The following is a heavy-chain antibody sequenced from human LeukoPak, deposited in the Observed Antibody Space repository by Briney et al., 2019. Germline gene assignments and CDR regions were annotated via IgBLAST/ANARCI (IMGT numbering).Heavy chain of an antibody. CDR2: INPSGGST. CDR3: AREGFPPKISDFWSGLGPYYYGMDV. V-gene: IGHV1-46*01. J-gene: IGHJ6*02. CDR1: GYTFTSYY. D-gene: IGHD3-3*01. Sequence: ASVKVSCEASGYTFTSYYMHWVRQAPGQGLEWMGIINPSGGSTSYTQKFQGRVTMARDTSTSTVYMELSSLRSEDTAVYYCAREGFPPKISDFWSGLGPYYYGMDVWGQGTTVTVSS.